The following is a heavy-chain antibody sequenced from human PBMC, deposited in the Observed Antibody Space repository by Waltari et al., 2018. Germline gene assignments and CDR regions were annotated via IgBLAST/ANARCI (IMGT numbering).Heavy chain of an antibody. J-gene: IGHJ4*02. CDR1: GYSIRSGYY. D-gene: IGHD5-12*01. CDR2: IYHSGST. Sequence: QVQLQESGPGLVKPSETLSLTCAVSGYSIRSGYYWGWIRQPPGKGLEWIGSIYHSGSTYYNPSLKSRVTISVDTSKNQFSLKLSSVTAADTAVYYCARDGNSGYDYWGQGTLVTVSS. V-gene: IGHV4-38-2*02. CDR3: ARDGNSGYDY.